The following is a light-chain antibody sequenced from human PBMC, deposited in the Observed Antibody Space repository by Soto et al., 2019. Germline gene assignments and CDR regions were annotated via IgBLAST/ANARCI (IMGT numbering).Light chain of an antibody. J-gene: IGKJ1*01. CDR2: DAS. CDR3: QQRYNWPQT. Sequence: EVVLTQSPATLSLSPGERANLSCRTSQSVSRTLAWYQQKSGQAPRLLIYDASNRATGIPTRFSGSGSGTDFNLTISSLEPEDFAVYYCQQRYNWPQTFGQGAKVEI. V-gene: IGKV3-11*01. CDR1: QSVSRT.